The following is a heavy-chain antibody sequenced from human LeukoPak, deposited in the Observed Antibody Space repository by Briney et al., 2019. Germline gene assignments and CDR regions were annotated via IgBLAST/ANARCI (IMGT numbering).Heavy chain of an antibody. CDR1: GGSISTANYY. D-gene: IGHD6-19*01. CDR3: ARRLVGSGWSGRNRTPYFDY. CDR2: INHSGST. Sequence: SETLSLTCTVSGGSISTANYYWGWIRQPPGKGLEWIGEINHSGSTNYNPSLKSRVTVSVDTSKNQFSLKLSSVTAADTAVYYCARRLVGSGWSGRNRTPYFDYWGQGTLVTVSS. J-gene: IGHJ4*02. V-gene: IGHV4-39*07.